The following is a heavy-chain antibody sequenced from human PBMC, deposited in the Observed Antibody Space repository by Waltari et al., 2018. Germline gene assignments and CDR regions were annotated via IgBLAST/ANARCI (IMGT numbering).Heavy chain of an antibody. CDR2: INPNRGGT. V-gene: IGHV1-2*06. Sequence: QVQLVQSGAEVKKPGASVKVSCKASGYTFTGYYMHWVRQAPGQGLEWMGRINPNRGGTNYAQKFQGRVTMTRDTSISTAYMELSRLRSDDTAVYYCARVWAAGYFDYWGQGTLVTVSS. J-gene: IGHJ4*02. CDR1: GYTFTGYY. CDR3: ARVWAAGYFDY. D-gene: IGHD6-13*01.